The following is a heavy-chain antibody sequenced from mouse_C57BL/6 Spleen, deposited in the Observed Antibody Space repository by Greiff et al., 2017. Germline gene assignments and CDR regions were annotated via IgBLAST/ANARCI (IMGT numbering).Heavy chain of an antibody. D-gene: IGHD2-3*01. CDR2: IDPSDSYT. Sequence: VQLQQPGAELVMPGASVKLSCKASGYTFTSYWMHWVKQRPGQGLEWIGEIDPSDSYTNYNQKFKGKSTLTVDKSSSTAYMQLSSLTSEDSAVYYCARSYDYWYFDVWGTGTTVTVSS. J-gene: IGHJ1*03. CDR3: ARSYDYWYFDV. CDR1: GYTFTSYW. V-gene: IGHV1-69*01.